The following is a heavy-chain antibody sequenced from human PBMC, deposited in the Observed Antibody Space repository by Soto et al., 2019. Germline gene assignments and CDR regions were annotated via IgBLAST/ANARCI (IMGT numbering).Heavy chain of an antibody. CDR3: AISMHSSPWPFDY. D-gene: IGHD6-19*01. Sequence: YSPAFQGQVTISADKSITTAYLQWSSLKASDTAMYYCAISMHSSPWPFDYWGQGTLVIVSS. V-gene: IGHV5-51*01. J-gene: IGHJ4*02.